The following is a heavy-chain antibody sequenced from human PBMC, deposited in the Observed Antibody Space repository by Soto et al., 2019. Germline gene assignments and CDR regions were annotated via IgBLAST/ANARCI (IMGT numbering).Heavy chain of an antibody. CDR2: IIPICGTA. CDR1: GGTFSSYA. CDR3: ARTLLHYYDSSPFDY. Sequence: QVQLVQSGAEVKKPGSSVKVSCKASGGTFSSYAISWVRQAPGQGLEWMGGIIPICGTANYAQNFQGRVTITADESKSTAYMELSSLRSEDTAVYCCARTLLHYYDSSPFDYWGQGTLVTVSS. V-gene: IGHV1-69*01. D-gene: IGHD3-22*01. J-gene: IGHJ4*02.